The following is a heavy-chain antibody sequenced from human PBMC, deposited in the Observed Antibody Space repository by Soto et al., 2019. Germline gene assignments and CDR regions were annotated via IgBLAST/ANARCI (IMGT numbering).Heavy chain of an antibody. Sequence: ASVKVSCKASGYTFTNYYMNWVRQAPGQGLQWMGVINPRGGTTRYAQKFQGRVTMTMDTSTSTVYMELSSLTSDDTAVYYCAKDGGKVAGRGSRFDPWGQGTLVTVSS. V-gene: IGHV1-46*01. J-gene: IGHJ5*02. CDR1: GYTFTNYY. CDR3: AKDGGKVAGRGSRFDP. CDR2: INPRGGTT. D-gene: IGHD6-19*01.